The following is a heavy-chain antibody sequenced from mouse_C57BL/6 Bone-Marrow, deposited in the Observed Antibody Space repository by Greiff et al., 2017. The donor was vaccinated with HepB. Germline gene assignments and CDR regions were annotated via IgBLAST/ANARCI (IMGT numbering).Heavy chain of an antibody. V-gene: IGHV10-3*01. D-gene: IGHD1-1*01. J-gene: IGHJ2*01. CDR2: IRSKSSNYAT. CDR3: VREGNYYGSRYDYFDY. CDR1: GFTFNTYA. Sequence: EVKVEESGGGLVQPKGSLKLSCAASGFTFNTYAMHWVRQAPGKGLEWVARIRSKSSNYATYYADSVKDRFTISRDDSQSMLYLQMNNLKTEDTDMYDCVREGNYYGSRYDYFDYWGQGTTLTVSS.